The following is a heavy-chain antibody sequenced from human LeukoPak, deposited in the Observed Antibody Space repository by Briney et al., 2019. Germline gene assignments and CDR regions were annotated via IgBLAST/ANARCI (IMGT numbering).Heavy chain of an antibody. D-gene: IGHD1-26*01. V-gene: IGHV4-59*01. CDR2: IYYNGNT. J-gene: IGHJ4*02. CDR3: ARGVAGSGSTPKY. CDR1: GGSISSYY. Sequence: SETLSLTCTVSGGSISSYYWIWIRQPPGKGLEWIGFIYYNGNTNYNPSLKSRVTISEDSSKSQSSLKLTSVTAADTAVYYCARGVAGSGSTPKYWGQGTLVTVSS.